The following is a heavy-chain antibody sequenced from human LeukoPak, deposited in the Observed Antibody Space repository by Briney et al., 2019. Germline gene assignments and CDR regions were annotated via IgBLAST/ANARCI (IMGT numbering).Heavy chain of an antibody. V-gene: IGHV4-34*01. CDR3: ARVTRRQVAGTSGLWWFDP. Sequence: ETLSLTCAVYGGSFSGYYWSWIRQPPGKGLEWIGEINHSGSTNYNPSLKSRVTISVDTSKNQFSLKLSSVTAADTAVYYCARVTRRQVAGTSGLWWFDPWGQGTLVTVSS. D-gene: IGHD6-19*01. CDR1: GGSFSGYY. J-gene: IGHJ5*02. CDR2: INHSGST.